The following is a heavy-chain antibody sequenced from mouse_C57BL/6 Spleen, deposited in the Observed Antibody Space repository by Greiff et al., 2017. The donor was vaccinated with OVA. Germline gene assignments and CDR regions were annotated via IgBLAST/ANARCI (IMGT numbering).Heavy chain of an antibody. CDR3: ARRNYDYGVDY. J-gene: IGHJ2*01. V-gene: IGHV1-55*01. D-gene: IGHD2-4*01. CDR2: IYPGSGST. Sequence: QVQLQQPGAELVKPGASVKMSCKASGYTFPSYWITWVKQRPGQGLEWIGDIYPGSGSTNYNEKFKSKATLTVDTSSSTAYMQLSSLTSEDSAVYYCARRNYDYGVDYWGQGTTLTVSS. CDR1: GYTFPSYW.